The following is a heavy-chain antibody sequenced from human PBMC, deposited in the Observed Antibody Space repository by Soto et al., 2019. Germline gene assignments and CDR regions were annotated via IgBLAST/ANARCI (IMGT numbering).Heavy chain of an antibody. CDR3: ATDHTGFGELLFHFGMDV. D-gene: IGHD3-10*01. V-gene: IGHV1-24*01. CDR1: GYTLTELS. CDR2: FDPEDGET. J-gene: IGHJ6*02. Sequence: GAAVKVSCKVSGYTLTELSMQWVRQAPGKGLEWMGGFDPEDGETIYAQKFQGRVTMTEDTSTDTAYMELSSLRSEDTAVYYCATDHTGFGELLFHFGMDVWGQGTPVTVYS.